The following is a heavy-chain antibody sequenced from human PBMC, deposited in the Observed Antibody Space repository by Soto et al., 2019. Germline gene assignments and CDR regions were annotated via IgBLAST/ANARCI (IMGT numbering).Heavy chain of an antibody. CDR1: GGTFSSYA. V-gene: IGHV1-69*13. J-gene: IGHJ4*02. Sequence: SVKVSCKASGGTFSSYAISWVRQAPGQGLEWMGGIIPIFGTANYAQKFQGRVTITADESTSTAYMELSSLRSEDTAVYYCARGHSRGYYDSSGYYPFDYWGQGALVTVSS. CDR3: ARGHSRGYYDSSGYYPFDY. D-gene: IGHD3-22*01. CDR2: IIPIFGTA.